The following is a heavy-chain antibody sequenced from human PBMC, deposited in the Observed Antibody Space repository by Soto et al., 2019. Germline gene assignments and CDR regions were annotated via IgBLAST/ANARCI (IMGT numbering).Heavy chain of an antibody. Sequence: PWWSLRLSCAASGFIFKMYWMHWVRQSPGKGLVWISRIYNDGTYSDYADSVRGRFTISRDNVNDTLYLQMNNLRAEDSGLYYWTRGHRTISNVTADDWGQGNQVTVAS. D-gene: IGHD3-10*02. J-gene: IGHJ4*02. CDR2: IYNDGTYS. V-gene: IGHV3-74*01. CDR3: TRGHRTISNVTADD. CDR1: GFIFKMYW.